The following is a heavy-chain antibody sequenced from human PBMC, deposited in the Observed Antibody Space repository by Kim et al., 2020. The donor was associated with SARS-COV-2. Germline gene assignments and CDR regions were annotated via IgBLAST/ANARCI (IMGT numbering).Heavy chain of an antibody. CDR2: IYPGDSDT. V-gene: IGHV5-51*01. D-gene: IGHD6-13*01. J-gene: IGHJ6*02. Sequence: GESLKISCKGSGYSFTSYWIGWVRQMPGKGLEWMGIIYPGDSDTRYSPSFQGQVTISADKSISTAYLQWSSLKASDTAMYYCARQTSSSRGVAYGMDVWGQGTTVTVSS. CDR3: ARQTSSSRGVAYGMDV. CDR1: GYSFTSYW.